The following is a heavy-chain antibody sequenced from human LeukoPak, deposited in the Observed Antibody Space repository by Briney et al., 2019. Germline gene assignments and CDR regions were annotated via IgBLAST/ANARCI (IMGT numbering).Heavy chain of an antibody. CDR3: SKGHSDFGTGFDL. Sequence: GSLRLSCAASGCRFSDFAMSWVRQAPGKGLECVSVISGSGGRTYFAESVKARCTISRDNSKNTLYLQMNSLTADDTAVYYCSKGHSDFGTGFDLWGQGTLVTVS. V-gene: IGHV3-23*01. D-gene: IGHD4-17*01. CDR2: ISGSGGRT. J-gene: IGHJ4*02. CDR1: GCRFSDFA.